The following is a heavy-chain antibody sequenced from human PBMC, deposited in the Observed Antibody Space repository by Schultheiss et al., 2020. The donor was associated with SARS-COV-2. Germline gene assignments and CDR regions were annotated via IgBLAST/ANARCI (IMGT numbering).Heavy chain of an antibody. J-gene: IGHJ4*02. Sequence: ASVKVSCKTSGYTFSNYYMHWVRQAPGQGLEWMGRINPKTGDTHYAQKFQGRVTMTRDTSISTAYMELSRLRSGDTAVYYCARGKVAGGLPDHWGQGTLVTVSS. CDR2: INPKTGDT. CDR1: GYTFSNYY. D-gene: IGHD6-13*01. CDR3: ARGKVAGGLPDH. V-gene: IGHV1-2*06.